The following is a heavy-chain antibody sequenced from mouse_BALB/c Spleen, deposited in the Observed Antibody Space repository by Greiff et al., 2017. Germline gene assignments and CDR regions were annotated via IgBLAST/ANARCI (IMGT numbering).Heavy chain of an antibody. CDR1: GFTFSSYA. D-gene: IGHD1-1*01. Sequence: EVMLVESGGGLVKPGGSLKLSCAASGFTFSSYAMSWVRQTPEKRLEWVATISSGGSYTYYPDSVKGRFTISRDNAKNTLYLQMSSLRSEDTAMYYCARHGVVATDFDYWGQGTTLTVSS. CDR3: ARHGVVATDFDY. J-gene: IGHJ2*01. CDR2: ISSGGSYT. V-gene: IGHV5-9-3*01.